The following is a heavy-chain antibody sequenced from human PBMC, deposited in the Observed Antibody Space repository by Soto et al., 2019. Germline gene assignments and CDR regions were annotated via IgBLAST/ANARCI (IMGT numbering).Heavy chain of an antibody. CDR3: ERGGGYCSSTSCYTYY. D-gene: IGHD2-2*02. V-gene: IGHV3-33*01. CDR1: GFTFSSYG. Sequence: GGSLRLSCAASGFTFSSYGMHWVRQAPGKGLEWVAVIWYDGSNKYYADSVKGRFTISRDNSKNTLYLQMNSLRAEDTAVYYCERGGGYCSSTSCYTYYWGQGTLATVSS. J-gene: IGHJ4*02. CDR2: IWYDGSNK.